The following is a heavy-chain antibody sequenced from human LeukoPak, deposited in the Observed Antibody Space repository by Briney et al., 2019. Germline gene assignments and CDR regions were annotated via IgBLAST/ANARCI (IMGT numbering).Heavy chain of an antibody. J-gene: IGHJ6*02. CDR2: ISGSSGII. CDR1: GFTFNTYT. D-gene: IGHD3-22*01. Sequence: GGSLRLSCAASGFTFNTYTMNWVRQAPGKGLEWVSYISGSSGIIDYADSVRGRFTISRDNAKNSLYLQRNSLRAEDTAVYYCARDIYDSSGYYLGYYYYYGMDVWGQGTTVTVSS. V-gene: IGHV3-48*01. CDR3: ARDIYDSSGYYLGYYYYYGMDV.